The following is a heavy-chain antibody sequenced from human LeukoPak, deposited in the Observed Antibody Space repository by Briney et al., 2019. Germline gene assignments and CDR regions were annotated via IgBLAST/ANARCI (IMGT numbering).Heavy chain of an antibody. CDR1: GYTFTGYY. CDR3: ARDWYSSGVGPFDY. V-gene: IGHV1-2*04. Sequence: GASVKVSCKASGYTFTGYYMHWVRQAPGQGLEWMGWINPNSGGTNYAQKFQGWVTMTRDTSISTAYMELSRLRSDDTAVYYCARDWYSSGVGPFDYWGQGTLVIVSS. CDR2: INPNSGGT. J-gene: IGHJ4*02. D-gene: IGHD6-19*01.